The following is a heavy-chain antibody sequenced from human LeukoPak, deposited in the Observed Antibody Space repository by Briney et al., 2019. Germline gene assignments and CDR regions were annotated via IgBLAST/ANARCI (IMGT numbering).Heavy chain of an antibody. CDR1: GGSFSGYY. CDR3: ARLRRYSSSWYIAYYYMDV. Sequence: SDTLSLTCADYGGSFSGYYWSRIRQPPGKGLEWIGEINHSGSTNYNPSLKSRVTISVDTSKNQFSLKLSSVTAADTAVYYCARLRRYSSSWYIAYYYMDVWGKGTTVTISS. D-gene: IGHD6-13*01. CDR2: INHSGST. J-gene: IGHJ6*03. V-gene: IGHV4-34*01.